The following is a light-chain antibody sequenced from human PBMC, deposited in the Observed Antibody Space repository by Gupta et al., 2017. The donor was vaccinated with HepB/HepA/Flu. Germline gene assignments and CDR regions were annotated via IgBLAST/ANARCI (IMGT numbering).Light chain of an antibody. V-gene: IGKV2-30*01. Sequence: DVVMTQSPLSLPVTLGQSASISCSSSQSIVYSDGISYLNWYHQRPGQSPRRLIYKGSNRYSGLPDRFNGSGSGTEFRLEISMVDAEDVGVYYCRQAKPWPLTFGAGSKVEIK. CDR2: KGS. J-gene: IGKJ4*01. CDR1: QSIVYSDGISY. CDR3: RQAKPWPLT.